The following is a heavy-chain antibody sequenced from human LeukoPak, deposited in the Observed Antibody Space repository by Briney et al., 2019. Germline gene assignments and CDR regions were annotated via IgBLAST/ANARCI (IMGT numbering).Heavy chain of an antibody. V-gene: IGHV4-31*03. CDR2: IYYSGST. CDR3: ARAEYYYDSSGFFDY. D-gene: IGHD3-22*01. J-gene: IGHJ4*02. Sequence: PSETLSLTCTVSGGSISSGGYYWSWIRQHPGKGLEWIGYIYYSGSTYYNPSLKSRVTISVDTSKNQFSLKLSSVTAADTAVYYCARAEYYYDSSGFFDYWGQGTLVTVSS. CDR1: GGSISSGGYY.